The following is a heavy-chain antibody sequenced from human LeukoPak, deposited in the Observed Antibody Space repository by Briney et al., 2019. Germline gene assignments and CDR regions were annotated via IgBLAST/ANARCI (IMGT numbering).Heavy chain of an antibody. CDR2: IYYSGST. CDR3: ARNQGRSVAGITVDY. D-gene: IGHD6-19*01. V-gene: IGHV4-39*07. Sequence: SETLSLTCTVSGGSISSSSYYWGWIRQPPGKGLEWIGSIYYSGSTNYNPSLKSRVTISVDTSKNQFSLKLSSVTAADTAVYYCARNQGRSVAGITVDYWGQGTLVTVSS. CDR1: GGSISSSSYY. J-gene: IGHJ4*02.